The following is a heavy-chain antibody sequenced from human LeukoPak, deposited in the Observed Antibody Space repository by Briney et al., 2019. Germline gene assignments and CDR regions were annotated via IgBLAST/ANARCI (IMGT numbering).Heavy chain of an antibody. CDR2: IYYSGST. D-gene: IGHD3-22*01. V-gene: IGHV4-59*01. CDR3: ARLGTSSGYYPIAC. Sequence: PSETLSLTCTVSGGPISSYYWSWIRQPPGKGLEWIGYIYYSGSTNYNPSLKSRVTISVDTSKNQFSLKLSSVTAADTAVYYCARLGTSSGYYPIACWGQGTLVTVSS. J-gene: IGHJ4*02. CDR1: GGPISSYY.